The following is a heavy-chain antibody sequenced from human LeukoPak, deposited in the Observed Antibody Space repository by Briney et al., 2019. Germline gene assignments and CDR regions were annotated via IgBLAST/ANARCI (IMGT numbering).Heavy chain of an antibody. CDR1: GGSISSSSYY. J-gene: IGHJ5*02. CDR2: IYYSGGT. D-gene: IGHD6-6*01. CDR3: ARDVGVGAARPFDP. V-gene: IGHV4-39*07. Sequence: SETLSLTCTVSGGSISSSSYYWGWIRQPPGKGLEWIGSIYYSGGTYYNPSLKSRVTISVDTSKNQFSLKLSSVTAADTAVYYCARDVGVGAARPFDPWGQGTLVTVSS.